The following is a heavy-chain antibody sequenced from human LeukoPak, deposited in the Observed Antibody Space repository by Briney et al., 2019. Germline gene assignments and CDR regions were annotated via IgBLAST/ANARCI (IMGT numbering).Heavy chain of an antibody. Sequence: GESLKISCKGSGYSFTSYWIGWVRQMPGKGLEWMGIIYPGDSDTRYSPSFQGQVTISADKSISTAYLQWSSLKASDTAMYYCARHHYGSGSYYHAFDIWGQGTMVTVSS. V-gene: IGHV5-51*01. CDR1: GYSFTSYW. D-gene: IGHD3-10*01. CDR3: ARHHYGSGSYYHAFDI. CDR2: IYPGDSDT. J-gene: IGHJ3*02.